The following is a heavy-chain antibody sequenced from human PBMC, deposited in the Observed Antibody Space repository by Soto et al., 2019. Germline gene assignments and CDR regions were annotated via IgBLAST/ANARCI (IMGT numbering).Heavy chain of an antibody. V-gene: IGHV1-18*01. J-gene: IGHJ4*02. CDR2: ISAYNDNT. CDR1: GYTFSSYA. D-gene: IGHD3-22*01. CDR3: ARVDYYDTSGYYSLDS. Sequence: ASVKVSCKASGYTFSSYAITWVRQAPGQGLEWMGWISAYNDNTNYAQNLQGRVTITADESTSTAYMELSSLRSEDTAVYYCARVDYYDTSGYYSLDSWGQGTLVTVSS.